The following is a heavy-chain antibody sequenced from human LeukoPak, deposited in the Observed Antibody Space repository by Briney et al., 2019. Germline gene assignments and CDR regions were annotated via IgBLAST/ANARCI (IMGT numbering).Heavy chain of an antibody. D-gene: IGHD3-10*01. CDR3: ARTPFGELFFDY. V-gene: IGHV1-46*01. CDR2: INPSGGST. CDR1: GYTFTSYY. Sequence: ASVKVSCKASGYTFTSYYMHWVRQAPGQGLEWMGIINPSGGSTSYAQKFQGRVTMTRATSTSTVYMELSSLRSEDTAVYYCARTPFGELFFDYWGQGTLVTVSS. J-gene: IGHJ4*02.